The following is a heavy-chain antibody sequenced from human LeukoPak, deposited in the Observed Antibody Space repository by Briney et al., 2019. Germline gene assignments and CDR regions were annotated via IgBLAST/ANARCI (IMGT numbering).Heavy chain of an antibody. CDR3: VRPFDGSYYFDL. CDR2: INQDGSEK. CDR1: GFAFRSYW. D-gene: IGHD3-10*01. Sequence: SGGSLRLSRAASGFAFRSYWMSWVRQAPGKGLEWVANINQDGSEKYYVDSVKGRFTISRDNAKDSLYLQMNSLRAEDTAVYYCVRPFDGSYYFDLWGQGTLVTVSS. J-gene: IGHJ4*02. V-gene: IGHV3-7*02.